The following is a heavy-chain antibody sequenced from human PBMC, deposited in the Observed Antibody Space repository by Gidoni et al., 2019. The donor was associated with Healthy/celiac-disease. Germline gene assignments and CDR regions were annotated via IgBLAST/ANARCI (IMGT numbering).Heavy chain of an antibody. CDR1: GASIISISCY. D-gene: IGHD5-18*01. Sequence: QLQLPESGPGLVKPSETLSLPCTVSGASIISISCYWGWIRQPPGKGLEWIGSIYYSGSTYYNPALKSRVTISVDTSKNQVSLKLSAVTAADKAVYYCARGGYSYGQRYYFDYWGQGTLVTVSS. CDR2: IYYSGST. CDR3: ARGGYSYGQRYYFDY. V-gene: IGHV4-39*01. J-gene: IGHJ4*02.